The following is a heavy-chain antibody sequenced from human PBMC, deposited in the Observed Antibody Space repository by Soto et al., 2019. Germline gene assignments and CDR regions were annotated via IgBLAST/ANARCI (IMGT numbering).Heavy chain of an antibody. CDR1: GFTFSSYS. D-gene: IGHD6-13*01. CDR2: ISSSSSTI. J-gene: IGHJ3*02. V-gene: IGHV3-48*01. CDR3: ARDTRAAARWTAFDI. Sequence: GGSLRLSCAASGFTFSSYSMNWVRQAPGKGLEWVSYISSSSSTIYYADSVKGRFTISRDNAKNSLYQQMNSLRAEDTAVYYCARDTRAAARWTAFDIWGQGTMVTVSS.